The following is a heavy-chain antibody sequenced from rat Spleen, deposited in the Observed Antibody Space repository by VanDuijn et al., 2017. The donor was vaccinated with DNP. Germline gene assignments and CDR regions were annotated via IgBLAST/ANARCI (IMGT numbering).Heavy chain of an antibody. CDR1: GFTFSDYY. V-gene: IGHV5-7*01. J-gene: IGHJ4*01. CDR3: ARHRTIMPYYYAMDA. CDR2: LSYNGGTP. D-gene: IGHD1-12*01. Sequence: EVLLVESDGGLVQPGRSLKLSCAVSGFTFSDYYMAWVRQAPAKGLEWVETLSYNGGTPYYRDSVKGRFTISRDNAQSTLYLQMDSLRSEDTATYYCARHRTIMPYYYAMDAWGQGASVTVSS.